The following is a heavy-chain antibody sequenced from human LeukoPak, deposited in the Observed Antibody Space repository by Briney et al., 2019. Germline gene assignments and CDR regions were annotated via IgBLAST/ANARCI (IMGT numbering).Heavy chain of an antibody. CDR1: GGSFSGYY. Sequence: SETLSLTCAVYGGSFSGYYWSWILQPPGKGLEWIGEINHSGSTNYNPSLKSRVTISVDTSKNQFSLKLSSVTAADTAVYYCVRVAGFGELLYNYYYYGMDVWGQGTTVTVSS. J-gene: IGHJ6*02. CDR3: VRVAGFGELLYNYYYYGMDV. CDR2: INHSGST. D-gene: IGHD3-10*01. V-gene: IGHV4-34*01.